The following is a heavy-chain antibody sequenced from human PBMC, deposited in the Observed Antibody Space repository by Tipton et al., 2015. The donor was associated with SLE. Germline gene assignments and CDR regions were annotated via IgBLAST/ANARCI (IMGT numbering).Heavy chain of an antibody. V-gene: IGHV4-39*07. CDR3: ARISGFDYWSGRSGWFDP. J-gene: IGHJ5*02. D-gene: IGHD3-3*01. CDR1: GDSISIGNYY. Sequence: TLSLTCSVSGDSISIGNYYWGWIRQPPGKGLEWIGTIYYSGTTYYNTSLKSRLTLSQDTSENQFSLRLNSVTAADTAVYYCARISGFDYWSGRSGWFDPWGQGILVTVSS. CDR2: IYYSGTT.